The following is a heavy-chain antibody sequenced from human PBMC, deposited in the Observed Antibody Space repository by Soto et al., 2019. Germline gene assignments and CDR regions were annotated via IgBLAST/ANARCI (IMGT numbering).Heavy chain of an antibody. V-gene: IGHV1-18*01. CDR1: GYTFTRYG. CDR2: ISAYNGNT. CDR3: AETYYYDSSGYYGWFDP. D-gene: IGHD3-22*01. J-gene: IGHJ5*02. Sequence: ASVKVSCKASGYTFTRYGISWVRQAPGRGLEWMGWISAYNGNTNYAQKLQGRVTMTTDTSTSTAYMELRSLRSDDTAVYYCAETYYYDSSGYYGWFDPWGQGTLVTVSS.